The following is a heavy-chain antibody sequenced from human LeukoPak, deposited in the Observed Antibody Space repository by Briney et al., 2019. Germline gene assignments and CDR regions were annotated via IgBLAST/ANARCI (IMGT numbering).Heavy chain of an antibody. V-gene: IGHV1-18*01. CDR2: ISAYNGNT. D-gene: IGHD3-10*01. Sequence: SVKVSCKAFGYTFTSYGISWVRQAPGQGLEWMGWISAYNGNTNYAQKLQGRVTMTTDTSTSTAYMELRSLRSDDTAVYYCARRTYYGSGSYGNWFDPWGQGTLVTVSS. CDR1: GYTFTSYG. CDR3: ARRTYYGSGSYGNWFDP. J-gene: IGHJ5*02.